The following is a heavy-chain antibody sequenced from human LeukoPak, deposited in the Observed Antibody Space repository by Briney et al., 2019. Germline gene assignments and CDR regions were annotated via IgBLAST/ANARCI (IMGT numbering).Heavy chain of an antibody. Sequence: GGSLRLSCAASGFTFSSYAMTWVRQAPGKGLEWVSGISDSGYNTYYADSVKGRFTISRDNPKNTLYLQMNSLRAEDTAVYCCAKAAWGASGSYFFDHWGQGTLVTVSS. CDR1: GFTFSSYA. CDR2: ISDSGYNT. CDR3: AKAAWGASGSYFFDH. J-gene: IGHJ4*02. V-gene: IGHV3-23*01. D-gene: IGHD1-26*01.